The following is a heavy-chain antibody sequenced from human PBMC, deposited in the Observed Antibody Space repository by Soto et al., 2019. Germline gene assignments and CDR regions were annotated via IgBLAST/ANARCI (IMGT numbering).Heavy chain of an antibody. CDR2: IKSNTDGGTA. Sequence: GGSLSLSCAASGFTFSATWMNWVRQAPGKGLEWVGRIKSNTDGGTADYAAPVKDSFTISRDDSKNTVYLQMNSLKTEDTAVYYCTTDRDDFWSGYYRNWGQGTLVTVSS. D-gene: IGHD3-3*01. CDR1: GFTFSATW. J-gene: IGHJ4*02. V-gene: IGHV3-15*07. CDR3: TTDRDDFWSGYYRN.